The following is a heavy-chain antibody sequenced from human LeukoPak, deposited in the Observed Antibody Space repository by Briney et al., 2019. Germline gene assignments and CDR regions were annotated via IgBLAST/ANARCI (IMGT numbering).Heavy chain of an antibody. V-gene: IGHV1-2*02. D-gene: IGHD2-2*01. J-gene: IGHJ4*02. Sequence: AASVKVSCKASEYTFTGYYIHWVRQAPGQGLEWMGWIDPNTGDSNYVQKFQGRVTMTRDTSISTAYMEPSRLRSDDTAFYYCARIRYCGGISCYYIDYWGQGTLVTVSA. CDR3: ARIRYCGGISCYYIDY. CDR1: EYTFTGYY. CDR2: IDPNTGDS.